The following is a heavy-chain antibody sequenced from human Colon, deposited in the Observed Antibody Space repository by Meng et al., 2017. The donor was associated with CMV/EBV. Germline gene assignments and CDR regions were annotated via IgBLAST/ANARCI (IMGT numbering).Heavy chain of an antibody. J-gene: IGHJ4*02. CDR3: TRYALGATYLFDY. Sequence: GSGGSIRSDDHYWSWIRLPPGKGLEWIGYIYYSGSTYYNPSLKSRVTISLDTSKNQFSLKLNSVIATDTAVYYCTRYALGATYLFDYWGQGTLVTVSS. D-gene: IGHD2-2*01. CDR2: IYYSGST. V-gene: IGHV4-30-4*01. CDR1: GGSIRSDDHY.